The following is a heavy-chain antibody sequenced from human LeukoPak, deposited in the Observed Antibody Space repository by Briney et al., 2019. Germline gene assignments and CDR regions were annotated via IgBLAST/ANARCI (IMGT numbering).Heavy chain of an antibody. CDR1: GYTFTGYY. CDR3: ARDPAVPTRIFGVVINFDY. J-gene: IGHJ4*02. Sequence: GASVKVSCKASGYTFTGYYMHWVRQAPGQGLEWMGRINPNSGGTNYAQKFQGRVTMTRDTSISTAYMELSRLRSDDTAVYYCARDPAVPTRIFGVVINFDYWGQGTLVTVPS. CDR2: INPNSGGT. D-gene: IGHD3-3*01. V-gene: IGHV1-2*06.